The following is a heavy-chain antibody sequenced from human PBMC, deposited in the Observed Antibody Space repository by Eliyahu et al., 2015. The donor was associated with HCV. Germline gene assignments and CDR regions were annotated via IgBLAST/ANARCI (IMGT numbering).Heavy chain of an antibody. CDR2: INPNSGDT. CDR3: ANLGLPAANTGYYYYAMDV. V-gene: IGHV1-2*02. D-gene: IGHD2-2*01. CDR1: GYTLSDFY. J-gene: IGHJ6*02. Sequence: QVQLVQSGAEVKKPGASVKVSCKASGYTLSDFYMXWVRQAPGQGLEWMGWINPNSGDTNYAQKFQGRVTMTRDTSISTAYMELSRLRSDDTAVYYCANLGLPAANTGYYYYAMDVWGQGTTVTVSS.